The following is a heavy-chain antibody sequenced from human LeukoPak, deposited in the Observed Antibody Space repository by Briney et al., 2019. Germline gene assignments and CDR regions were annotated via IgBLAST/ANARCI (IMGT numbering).Heavy chain of an antibody. D-gene: IGHD3-10*01. Sequence: ASVKVSCKASGYTFTGYYMHWVRQAPGQGLEWMGWINPNSGGTSYAQKFQGRVTMTRDTSISTAYMELSRLRSDDTAVYYCARGQDELLWFGEFDYYYYYGMDVWGQGTTVTVSS. CDR1: GYTFTGYY. J-gene: IGHJ6*02. CDR3: ARGQDELLWFGEFDYYYYYGMDV. CDR2: INPNSGGT. V-gene: IGHV1-2*02.